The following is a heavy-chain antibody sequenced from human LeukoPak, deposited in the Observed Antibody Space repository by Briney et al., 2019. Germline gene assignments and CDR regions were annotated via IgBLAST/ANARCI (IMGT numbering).Heavy chain of an antibody. CDR1: GGSISSYY. D-gene: IGHD3-3*01. Sequence: SETLSLTCTVSGGSISSYYWSWIRQPPGKGLEWIGYIYYSGSTNYNPSLKSRVTISVDTSKNQFSLKLSSVTAADTAVYYCATDFWSGYSIYYYMDVWGKGTAVTVSS. V-gene: IGHV4-59*01. J-gene: IGHJ6*03. CDR2: IYYSGST. CDR3: ATDFWSGYSIYYYMDV.